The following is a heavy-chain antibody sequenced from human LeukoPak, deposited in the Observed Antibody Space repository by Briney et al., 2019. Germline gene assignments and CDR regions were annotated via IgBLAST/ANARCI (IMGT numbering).Heavy chain of an antibody. J-gene: IGHJ4*02. Sequence: GGSLRLSCAASGFTFSSYWMSWVRQAPGKGLEWVANIEQDESDKYYVDSVKGRFTISRDNAKNSLFLQMNSLRAEDTAVYYCARGGAGDFDCWGQGTLVTVSS. CDR1: GFTFSSYW. CDR3: ARGGAGDFDC. CDR2: IEQDESDK. D-gene: IGHD2-8*02. V-gene: IGHV3-7*01.